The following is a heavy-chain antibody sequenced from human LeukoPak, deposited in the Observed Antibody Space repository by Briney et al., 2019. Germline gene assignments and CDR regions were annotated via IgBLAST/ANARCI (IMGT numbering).Heavy chain of an antibody. J-gene: IGHJ4*02. CDR1: GFTFSSYE. CDR3: ARRVGATKAFDY. CDR2: ISSSGSTI. V-gene: IGHV3-48*03. D-gene: IGHD1-26*01. Sequence: GGSLRLSCAASGFTFSSYEMNWVRQAPGKGLEWVSYISSSGSTIYYADSVKGRFTISRDNAKNSLYLRMNSLRAEDTAVYYCARRVGATKAFDYWGQGTLVTVSS.